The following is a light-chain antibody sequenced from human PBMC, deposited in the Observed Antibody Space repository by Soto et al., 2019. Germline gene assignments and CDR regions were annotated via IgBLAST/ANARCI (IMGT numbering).Light chain of an antibody. CDR1: QSVSSSY. Sequence: PGERVTLSCRASQSVSSSYLTWYQQKPGQAPRLLIYGASTRATGIPARFSGSGSGTDFTLTISSLEPEDFAVYYCQQRSNWPPSFGGGTKVDIK. CDR2: GAS. J-gene: IGKJ4*01. V-gene: IGKV3-11*01. CDR3: QQRSNWPPS.